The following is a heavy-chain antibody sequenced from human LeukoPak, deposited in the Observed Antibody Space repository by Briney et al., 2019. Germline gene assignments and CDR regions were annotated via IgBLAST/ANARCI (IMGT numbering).Heavy chain of an antibody. CDR1: GFTFSSYA. Sequence: GGSLRLSCAASGFTFSSYAMSWVRQAPGKGLGWVSAISGSGGSTYYADSVKGRFTISRDNSKNTLYLQMNSLRAEDTAVYYCAKDGSGSYYFDYYYYYGMDVWGKGTTVTVSS. CDR2: ISGSGGST. CDR3: AKDGSGSYYFDYYYYYGMDV. D-gene: IGHD3-10*01. V-gene: IGHV3-23*01. J-gene: IGHJ6*04.